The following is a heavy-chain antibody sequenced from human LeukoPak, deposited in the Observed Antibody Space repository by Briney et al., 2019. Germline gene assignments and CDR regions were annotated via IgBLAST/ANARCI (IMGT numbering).Heavy chain of an antibody. D-gene: IGHD4-23*01. CDR3: ATWRWDFDY. V-gene: IGHV3-53*01. CDR1: GFTVSSNY. Sequence: PGGSLRLSCAASGFTVSSNYMSWVRQAPGEGLEWVSVIYSGGSTNYADSVKGRFTISRDNSKNTHYLQINSRRSEDTSVYYCATWRWDFDYWGQGTLVTVSS. CDR2: IYSGGST. J-gene: IGHJ4*02.